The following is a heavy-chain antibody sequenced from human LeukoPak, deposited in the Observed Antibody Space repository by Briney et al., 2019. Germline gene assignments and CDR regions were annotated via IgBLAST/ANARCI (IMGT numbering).Heavy chain of an antibody. V-gene: IGHV3-53*01. CDR1: GFTVSSNY. D-gene: IGHD5-12*01. Sequence: GGSLRLSCAASGFTVSSNYMSWVRQAPGKGLEWVSVIYSGGSTYYADSVKGRFTISRDNSKNTLYLLMNSLRAEDTAVYYCAKPEDSGYDGLVWGQGTLVTVSS. CDR2: IYSGGST. J-gene: IGHJ4*02. CDR3: AKPEDSGYDGLV.